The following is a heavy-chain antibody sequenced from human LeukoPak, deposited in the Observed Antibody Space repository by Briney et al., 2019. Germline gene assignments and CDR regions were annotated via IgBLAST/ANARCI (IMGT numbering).Heavy chain of an antibody. V-gene: IGHV1-69*13. Sequence: SVKVSCKASGGTFSSYAISWVRQAPGQGLEWMGGIIPIFGTANYAQKFQGRVTITADESTSTAYMELSSLRSEDTAVYYCARDDYGDYDPYFDYWGQGTLVTVSS. CDR1: GGTFSSYA. J-gene: IGHJ4*02. D-gene: IGHD4-17*01. CDR2: IIPIFGTA. CDR3: ARDDYGDYDPYFDY.